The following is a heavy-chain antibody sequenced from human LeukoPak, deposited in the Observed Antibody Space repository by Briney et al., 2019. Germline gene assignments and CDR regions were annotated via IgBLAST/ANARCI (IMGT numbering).Heavy chain of an antibody. Sequence: PSETLSLTCTASGGSISSYYWSWIRQPPGKGLEWIGYIYYSGSTNHNPSLKSRVTISVDTSKNQFSLKLSSVTAADTAVYYCARVRGQQLVHDYWGQGTLVTVSS. CDR1: GGSISSYY. CDR3: ARVRGQQLVHDY. D-gene: IGHD6-13*01. J-gene: IGHJ4*02. CDR2: IYYSGST. V-gene: IGHV4-59*01.